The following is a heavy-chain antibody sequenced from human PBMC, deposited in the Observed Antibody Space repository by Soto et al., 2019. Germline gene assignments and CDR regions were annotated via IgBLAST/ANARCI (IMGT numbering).Heavy chain of an antibody. V-gene: IGHV1-8*01. Sequence: ASVKVSCKASGYTFTSYDINWVRQATGQGLEWMGWMNPNSGNTGYAQKFQGRVTMTRNTSISTAYMELSSLRSEDTAVYYCARGTDLNGVVPAAIDLDYYMDVWGKGTTVIVSS. D-gene: IGHD2-2*01. CDR3: ARGTDLNGVVPAAIDLDYYMDV. CDR1: GYTFTSYD. CDR2: MNPNSGNT. J-gene: IGHJ6*03.